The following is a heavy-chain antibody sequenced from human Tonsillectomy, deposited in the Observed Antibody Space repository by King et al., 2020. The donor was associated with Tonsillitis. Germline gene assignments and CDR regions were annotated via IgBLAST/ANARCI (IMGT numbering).Heavy chain of an antibody. CDR3: ARESIVAAGPFDY. J-gene: IGHJ4*02. CDR1: GGSISSYD. Sequence: QLQESGPGLVKPSETLSLTCTVSGGSISSYDWSWIRQSPGKGLEWIGHIYRSGSTNYNPSLKSRVTISVKTSKNQFSLKVSSGTAADTAVYYCARESIVAAGPFDYWGQGTLVTVSP. D-gene: IGHD6-13*01. CDR2: IYRSGST. V-gene: IGHV4-59*01.